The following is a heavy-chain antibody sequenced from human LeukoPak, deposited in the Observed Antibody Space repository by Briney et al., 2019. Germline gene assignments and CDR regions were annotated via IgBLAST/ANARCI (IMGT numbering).Heavy chain of an antibody. CDR1: GFIFSNYA. CDR3: ARDGPYFDY. CDR2: ISYDGSNK. J-gene: IGHJ4*02. Sequence: GGSLRLSCAASGFIFSNYAMSWVRQAPGKGLEWVAVISYDGSNKYYADSVKGRFTISRDNSKNTLYLQMNSLRAEDTAVYYCARDGPYFDYWGQGTLVTVSS. V-gene: IGHV3-30-3*01.